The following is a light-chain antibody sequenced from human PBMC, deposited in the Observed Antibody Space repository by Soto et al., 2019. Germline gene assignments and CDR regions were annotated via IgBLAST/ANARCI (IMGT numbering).Light chain of an antibody. Sequence: EIVLTQSPDTLSLSPGERATLSCRASQSVSSTYLSWYQQKPGQAPRLLIYGASSRATGIPDRFSGSGSGTDFTLTISRLEPEDFAVYYCQQYGSSQTFGQGNKVDIK. CDR2: GAS. J-gene: IGKJ1*01. CDR3: QQYGSSQT. V-gene: IGKV3-20*01. CDR1: QSVSSTY.